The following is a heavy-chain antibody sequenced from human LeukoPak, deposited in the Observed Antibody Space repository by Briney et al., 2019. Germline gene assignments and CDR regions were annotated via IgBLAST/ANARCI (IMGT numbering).Heavy chain of an antibody. CDR3: ARDKVPY. J-gene: IGHJ4*02. Sequence: PGGSLRLSCAASGFTFSNYGMSWVRQAPGKGLEWVAHINKDGSEIYYVDSVKGRFTISRDNAKSSLSLQMNSLRVEDTAVYYCARDKVPYWGQGILVTVSS. V-gene: IGHV3-7*01. CDR2: INKDGSEI. CDR1: GFTFSNYG.